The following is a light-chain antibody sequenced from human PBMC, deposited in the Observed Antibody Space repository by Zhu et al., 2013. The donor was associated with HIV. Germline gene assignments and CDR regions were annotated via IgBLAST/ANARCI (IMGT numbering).Light chain of an antibody. Sequence: QSALTQPASVSGSPGQSITISCTGTSSDVGGYNYVSWYQQRPGKAPKLIISDVSNRPSGVSSRFSGSKSGNTASLTISGLQVDDEGDYYCDSYTSGTTLKVFGGGTRLTVL. CDR2: DVS. CDR3: DSYTSGTTLKV. V-gene: IGLV2-14*03. CDR1: SSDVGGYNY. J-gene: IGLJ2*01.